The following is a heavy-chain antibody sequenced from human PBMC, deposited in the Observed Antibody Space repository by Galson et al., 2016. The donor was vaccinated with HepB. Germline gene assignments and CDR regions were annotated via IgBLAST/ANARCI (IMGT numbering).Heavy chain of an antibody. CDR1: GFTFIASA. Sequence: SVKVSCKASGFTFIASAVQWVRQARGQRLEWIGWIVVGSGNTKYAQNFQDRLIITRDKSTATAYMELRSLRSEDTAVYYCAAGYHYTSGSYSDRYHYYYGMDVWG. V-gene: IGHV1-58*01. D-gene: IGHD3-10*01. CDR2: IVVGSGNT. CDR3: AAGYHYTSGSYSDRYHYYYGMDV. J-gene: IGHJ6*02.